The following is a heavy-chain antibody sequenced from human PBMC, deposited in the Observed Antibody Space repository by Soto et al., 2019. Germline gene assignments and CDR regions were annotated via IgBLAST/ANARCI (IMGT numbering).Heavy chain of an antibody. V-gene: IGHV4-39*01. D-gene: IGHD2-15*01. Sequence: SETLCLTCTVSGDSISSSIYYWGWIRQPPGKGLEWIGSIFYSGSTYYNPSLKSRVTISVDTSKNQFSLNLSSVTAADTAEYYCARGAGSPTYYYGMDVWAKGPRSPSP. CDR1: GDSISSSIYY. J-gene: IGHJ6*02. CDR2: IFYSGST. CDR3: ARGAGSPTYYYGMDV.